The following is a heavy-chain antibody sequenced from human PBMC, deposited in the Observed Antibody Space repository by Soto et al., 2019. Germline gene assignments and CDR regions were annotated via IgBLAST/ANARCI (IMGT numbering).Heavy chain of an antibody. CDR2: ISSGGVSI. V-gene: IGHV3-48*02. D-gene: IGHD6-19*01. CDR3: ARDRRGVAGTARAFDT. J-gene: IGHJ3*02. Sequence: GGSLRLSCVASGFPFDMFNMNWVRQAPGKGLEWVSYISSGGVSIYYADSVKGRFTISRDNAKNSLYLQMNSLRDEDTAVYYCARDRRGVAGTARAFDTWCQGTMVTVSS. CDR1: GFPFDMFN.